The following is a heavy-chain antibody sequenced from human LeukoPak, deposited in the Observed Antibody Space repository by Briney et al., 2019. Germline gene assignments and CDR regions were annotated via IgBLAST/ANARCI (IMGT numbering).Heavy chain of an antibody. J-gene: IGHJ6*02. CDR3: ARGIAVAGTAYYYYGMDV. Sequence: PGGSLRLSCAASGFTFSSYGMPWVRQAPGKGLEWVAVIWYDGSNKYYADSVKGRFTISRDNSKNTLYLQMNSLRAEDTAVYYCARGIAVAGTAYYYYGMDVWGQGTTVTVSS. CDR2: IWYDGSNK. D-gene: IGHD6-19*01. CDR1: GFTFSSYG. V-gene: IGHV3-33*01.